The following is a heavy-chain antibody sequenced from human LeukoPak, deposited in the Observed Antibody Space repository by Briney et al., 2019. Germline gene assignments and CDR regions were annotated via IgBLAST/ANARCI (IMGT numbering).Heavy chain of an antibody. CDR2: ISGSSSYI. CDR3: ARDIRPGAATDY. Sequence: GGSLRLSCAASGFTFSTYSMNWVRQAPGKGLEWVSSISGSSSYIYCADSVKGRFTISRDNAKNSLYLQMNSLRAEDTAVYYCARDIRPGAATDYWGQGTLVTVSS. V-gene: IGHV3-21*01. CDR1: GFTFSTYS. D-gene: IGHD2-15*01. J-gene: IGHJ4*02.